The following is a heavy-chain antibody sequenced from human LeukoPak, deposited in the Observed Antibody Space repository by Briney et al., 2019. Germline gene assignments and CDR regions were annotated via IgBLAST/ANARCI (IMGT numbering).Heavy chain of an antibody. CDR1: EFTFSNYW. V-gene: IGHV3-7*01. CDR2: ISPDGSAA. J-gene: IGHJ4*02. Sequence: GGSLRLSCEASEFTFSNYWMSWVCQAPGKGLEWVANISPDGSAAFYVDSVKGRVTISRDNAKNSLYLQMFSLRAEDTAVYYCARSVDYWGQGTLVTVSS. CDR3: ARSVDY.